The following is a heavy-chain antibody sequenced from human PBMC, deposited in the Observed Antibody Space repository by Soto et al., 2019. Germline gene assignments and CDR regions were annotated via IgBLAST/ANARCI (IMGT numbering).Heavy chain of an antibody. CDR3: GRDRCCSGTSCSRYFGFCRGHPTRDFDYYGMDV. CDR2: ITPYNGKT. V-gene: IGHV1-18*04. D-gene: IGHD2-2*01. J-gene: IGHJ6*02. CDR1: GYTFTIYG. Sequence: QVQLVQSGSEVKKHGASEKVSCKASGYTFTIYGISWVRQAPGKGLEWRGWITPYNGKTKYTQKFQGRFTMTTDTSTNPGYMEMRRLRSDDTAVYYCGRDRCCSGTSCSRYFGFCRGHPTRDFDYYGMDVWGQGTPVTFSS.